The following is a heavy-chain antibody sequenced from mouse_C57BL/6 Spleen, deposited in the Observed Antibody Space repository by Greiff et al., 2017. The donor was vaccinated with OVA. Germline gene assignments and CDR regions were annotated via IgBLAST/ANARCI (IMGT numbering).Heavy chain of an antibody. J-gene: IGHJ1*03. D-gene: IGHD1-1*01. CDR2: IDPTDGYH. Sequence: VQLQQSGAELVMPGASVKLSCKASGYTFTSYWMHWVKQRPGKGLEWIGEIDPTDGYHTYNQKFKGKSTLTVYKSSSTAYMQLSILTSEDSAVYYCARPGSSFRWYFDVWGTGTTVTFSS. V-gene: IGHV1-69*01. CDR1: GYTFTSYW. CDR3: ARPGSSFRWYFDV.